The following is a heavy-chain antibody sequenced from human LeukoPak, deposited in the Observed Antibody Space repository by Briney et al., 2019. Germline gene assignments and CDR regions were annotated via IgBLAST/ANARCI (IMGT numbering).Heavy chain of an antibody. CDR3: AKASAMIVVVSKHFDY. CDR2: ISGSGGST. CDR1: GFTFSSYA. D-gene: IGHD3-22*01. Sequence: PGGSLRLPCAASGFTFSSYAMSWVRQAPGKGLEWVSAISGSGGSTYYADSVKGRFTISRDNSKNTLYLQMNSLRAEDTAEYYCAKASAMIVVVSKHFDYWGQGTLVTVSS. V-gene: IGHV3-23*01. J-gene: IGHJ4*02.